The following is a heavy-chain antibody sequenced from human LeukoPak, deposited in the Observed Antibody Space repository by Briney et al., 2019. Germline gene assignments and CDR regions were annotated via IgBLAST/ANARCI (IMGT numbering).Heavy chain of an antibody. Sequence: PSETLSLTCTVSGGSISSYYWSWIRQPPGKGLEWIGYIYYSGSTNYNPSLKSRVTISVDTSKNQFSLKLSSVTAADTAVYYCARAGAGEGPFDYWGQGTLVTVSS. CDR1: GGSISSYY. CDR3: ARAGAGEGPFDY. D-gene: IGHD3-16*01. V-gene: IGHV4-59*01. CDR2: IYYSGST. J-gene: IGHJ4*02.